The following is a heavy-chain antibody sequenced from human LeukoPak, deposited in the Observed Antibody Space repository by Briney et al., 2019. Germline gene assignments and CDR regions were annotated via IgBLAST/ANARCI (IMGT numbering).Heavy chain of an antibody. V-gene: IGHV4-34*01. D-gene: IGHD3-22*01. CDR2: INHSGST. CDR3: ARGRRNYYDSSGYSFDY. J-gene: IGHJ4*02. Sequence: SETLSLTCAVYGGSFSGYYWSWIRQPPGKGLEWIGEINHSGSTNYNPSLKSRVTISVDTSKNQFSLKLSSVTAADTAVYYCARGRRNYYDSSGYSFDYWGRGTLVTVSS. CDR1: GGSFSGYY.